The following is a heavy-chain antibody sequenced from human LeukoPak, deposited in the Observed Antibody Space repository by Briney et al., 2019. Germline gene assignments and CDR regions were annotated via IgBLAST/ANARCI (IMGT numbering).Heavy chain of an antibody. CDR1: GFTLSSFS. CDR2: ISCSGGAT. CDR3: ARAALVRGVDYFDS. Sequence: GGSLRLSCAASGFTLSSFSMTWVRQAPRRGLAWVSVISCSGGATYYADSVQGRYTISRDNSENTLYLQMNSLRAEDTAVYYCARAALVRGVDYFDSWGQGTLVTVSS. J-gene: IGHJ4*02. D-gene: IGHD3-10*01. V-gene: IGHV3-23*01.